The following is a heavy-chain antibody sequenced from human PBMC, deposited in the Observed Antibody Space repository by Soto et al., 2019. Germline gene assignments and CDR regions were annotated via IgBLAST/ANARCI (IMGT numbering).Heavy chain of an antibody. CDR2: TYYRSRWYN. V-gene: IGHV6-1*01. CDR3: ARDIVVVPSAHWRYGTDF. CDR1: VNSVSGNSAA. Sequence: SQTLSLTCAISVNSVSGNSAACNWIRQSPSRGLEWLGRTYYRSRWYNDYAVSVKCRITVTQYTSKNQFPLHLNSVTPEDTAVYYCARDIVVVPSAHWRYGTDFWGQATTVTGSS. J-gene: IGHJ6*02. D-gene: IGHD2-2*01.